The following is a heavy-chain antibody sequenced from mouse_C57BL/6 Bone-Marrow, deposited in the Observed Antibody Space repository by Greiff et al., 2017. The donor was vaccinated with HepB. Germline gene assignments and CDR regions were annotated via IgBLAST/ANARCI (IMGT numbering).Heavy chain of an antibody. V-gene: IGHV1-64*01. CDR3: ARLVHYDTDGAY. CDR1: GYTFTSYW. Sequence: QVQLQQPGAELVKPGASVKLSCKASGYTFTSYWMHWVKQRPGQGLEWIGMIHPNSGSTNYNEKFKSKATLTVDKSSSTAYMQLSSLTSEDSAVYYCARLVHYDTDGAYWGQGTLVTVSA. CDR2: IHPNSGST. J-gene: IGHJ3*01. D-gene: IGHD2-4*01.